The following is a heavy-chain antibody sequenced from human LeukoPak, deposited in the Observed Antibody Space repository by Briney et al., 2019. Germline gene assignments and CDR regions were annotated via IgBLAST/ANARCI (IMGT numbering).Heavy chain of an antibody. CDR2: VNLQGST. CDR3: AREGGPYRPLDY. V-gene: IGHV4-4*02. Sequence: PSESLSLTCGVSGGSITNTNYWTWVRQPPGKGLEWIGEVNLQGSTNYNPSLMGRVAISVDTSENHISLQLTSVTAADTAVYYCAREGGPYRPLDYSGQGTLVTVSS. CDR1: GGSITNTNY. J-gene: IGHJ4*02.